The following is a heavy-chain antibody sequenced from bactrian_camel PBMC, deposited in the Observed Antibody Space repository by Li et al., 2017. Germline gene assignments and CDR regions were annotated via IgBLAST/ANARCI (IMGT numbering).Heavy chain of an antibody. V-gene: IGHV3S1*01. Sequence: HVQLVESGGGSVQTGGSLRLSCAASGYADSSYCMSWFRQAPGKEREWVAIISADGSTTYTDSVKGRFTISRDNANHTLTLEMDSLKVEDTALYLCATEDPRQVDYWGLGTQVTVS. J-gene: IGHJ4*01. D-gene: IGHD2*01. CDR3: ATEDPRQVDY. CDR1: GYADSSYC. CDR2: IISADGST.